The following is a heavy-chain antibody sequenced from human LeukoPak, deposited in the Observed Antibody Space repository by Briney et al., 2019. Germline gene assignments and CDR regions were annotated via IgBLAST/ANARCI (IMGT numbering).Heavy chain of an antibody. CDR3: SRCFRYYGSGIDY. J-gene: IGHJ4*02. Sequence: GGSLRLSCAASGFTFSEYSMHWVRQAPGKGLDYVSAISTIGSSTYYANSVKGRFTISRDDPKNTLYLQMGSLRPADMAVAYCSRCFRYYGSGIDYWGQGTLVTVSS. V-gene: IGHV3-64*01. D-gene: IGHD3-10*01. CDR2: ISTIGSST. CDR1: GFTFSEYS.